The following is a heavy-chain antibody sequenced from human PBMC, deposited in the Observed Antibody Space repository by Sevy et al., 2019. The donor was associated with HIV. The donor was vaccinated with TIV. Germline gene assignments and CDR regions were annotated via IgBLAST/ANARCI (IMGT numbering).Heavy chain of an antibody. CDR1: GFTFSNYA. CDR2: ITISGGTT. Sequence: GGSLRLSCAASGFTFSNYAMSWVRQAPGKGLEWVSVITISGGTTYYADSVKGRFTISRDSSKNTLNLQMNSLRAEDTAVYYCAKDRVSGTYYTGDFDYWGQGTLVTVSS. CDR3: AKDRVSGTYYTGDFDY. V-gene: IGHV3-23*01. J-gene: IGHJ4*02. D-gene: IGHD3-10*01.